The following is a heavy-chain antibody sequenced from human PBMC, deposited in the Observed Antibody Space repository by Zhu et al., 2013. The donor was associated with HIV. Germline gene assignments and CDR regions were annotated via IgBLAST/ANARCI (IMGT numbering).Heavy chain of an antibody. D-gene: IGHD3-16*01. J-gene: IGHJ6*02. CDR3: ARGQGGGDVTWDGMDV. CDR2: LNPETGKK. CDR1: GDTLKNHD. Sequence: QGQLVQSEAAVEEPGATLSVSCRASGDTLKNHDVHWVRQAPGQGLEWMGWLNPETGKKGFAEKFQDRMMTSRDVSRAMVILTLSHVSFDDTAVYFCARGQGGGDVTWDGMDVWGRGTTVAV. V-gene: IGHV1-8*01.